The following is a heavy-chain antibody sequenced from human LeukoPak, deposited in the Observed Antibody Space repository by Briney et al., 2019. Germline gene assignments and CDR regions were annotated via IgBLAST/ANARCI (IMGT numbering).Heavy chain of an antibody. J-gene: IGHJ3*02. CDR1: GGTFSSYA. CDR2: IIPIFGTA. Sequence: LVKVSCKASGGTFSSYAISWVRQAPGQGLEWMGGIIPIFGTANYAQKFQGRVTITADESTSTAYMELSSLRSEDTAVYYCARVGGSYVDAFDIWGQGTMVTVSS. CDR3: ARVGGSYVDAFDI. D-gene: IGHD1-26*01. V-gene: IGHV1-69*13.